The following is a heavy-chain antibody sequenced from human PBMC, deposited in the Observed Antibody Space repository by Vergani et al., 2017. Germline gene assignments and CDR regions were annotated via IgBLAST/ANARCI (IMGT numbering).Heavy chain of an antibody. CDR2: ISYDGSNK. J-gene: IGHJ5*02. Sequence: QVQLVASGGGVVQPGRSLRLPCAASGFTFSRYAMHWVRQAPGKGLEWVAVISYDGSNKYYADSVKGRFTISRDNSKNTLYLQMNTLRAEDTAVYYCARDGRDIVVVVAANNNWFDPWGQGTLVTVSS. D-gene: IGHD2-15*01. CDR1: GFTFSRYA. V-gene: IGHV3-30*04. CDR3: ARDGRDIVVVVAANNNWFDP.